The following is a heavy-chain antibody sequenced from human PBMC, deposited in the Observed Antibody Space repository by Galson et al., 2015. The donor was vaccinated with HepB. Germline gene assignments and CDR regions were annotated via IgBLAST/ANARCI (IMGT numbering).Heavy chain of an antibody. CDR3: AKPLEGTYYDFWNGYAACYFYVLDV. CDR2: ISASGGKT. CDR1: GFTLSNYA. D-gene: IGHD3-3*01. J-gene: IGHJ6*02. V-gene: IGHV3-23*01. Sequence: SLRLSCAVSGFTLSNYAMTWVRQAPGKGLEWVSSISASGGKTYYADPVKGRFIISRDNSKNTLYLQMNSLRVEDTAVFYCAKPLEGTYYDFWNGYAACYFYVLDVWGHGATVTVSS.